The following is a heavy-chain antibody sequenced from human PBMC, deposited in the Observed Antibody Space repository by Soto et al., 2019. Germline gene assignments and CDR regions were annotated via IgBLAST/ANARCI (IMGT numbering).Heavy chain of an antibody. D-gene: IGHD2-15*01. Sequence: SETLSLTCIVSGGSISGFDWSWTRQPPGKGLERIGYTHRGGNTYYSPSLENRVTISVDTSKNQFSLKLRSVTAADTAVYYCARGSWSNDYWGQGILVTVSS. CDR2: THRGGNT. CDR1: GGSISGFD. J-gene: IGHJ4*02. V-gene: IGHV4-59*01. CDR3: ARGSWSNDY.